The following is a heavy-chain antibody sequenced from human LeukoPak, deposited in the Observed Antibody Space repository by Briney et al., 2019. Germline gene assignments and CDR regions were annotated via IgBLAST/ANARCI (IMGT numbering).Heavy chain of an antibody. J-gene: IGHJ4*02. D-gene: IGHD3-10*01. CDR2: IGGSGGST. CDR1: GFTFSSYV. CDR3: AKDLRWFGELDS. Sequence: GGSLRLSCAASGFTFSSYVMSWVRRAPGKGLEWASAIGGSGGSTHYADSVKGRFTISRDNSKNTLYLQMNSLRAEDTAIYYCAKDLRWFGELDSWGRGTLVTVSS. V-gene: IGHV3-23*01.